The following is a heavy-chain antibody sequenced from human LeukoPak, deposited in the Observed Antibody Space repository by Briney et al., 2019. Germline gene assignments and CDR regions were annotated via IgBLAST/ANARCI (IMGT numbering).Heavy chain of an antibody. CDR1: GLTFGEDG. CDR2: IRSKAYGGTT. Sequence: GGSLRLSCTASGLTFGEDGVSWVRQAPGKGLDWVGLIRSKAYGGTTEYAASVKGRFTISRDDSKSIAYLQMNSLKTEDTAVYYCTREPIVVVTPFDYWGQGTLVTVSS. J-gene: IGHJ4*02. D-gene: IGHD2-21*02. V-gene: IGHV3-49*04. CDR3: TREPIVVVTPFDY.